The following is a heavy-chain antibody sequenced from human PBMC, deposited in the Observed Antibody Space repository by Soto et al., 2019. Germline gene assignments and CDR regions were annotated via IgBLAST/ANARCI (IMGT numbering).Heavy chain of an antibody. J-gene: IGHJ5*02. CDR2: IYFSGST. Sequence: SETLSLTCTVFGTSISTVDYSWAWIRQAPRKGLEWIGYIYFSGSTYYNPSLKSRVAISVDTAKNQFSLQLRSVTAADTAVYFCYSEGSWGQGTLVTVSS. V-gene: IGHV4-30-4*08. CDR3: YSEGS. CDR1: GTSISTVDYS. D-gene: IGHD2-15*01.